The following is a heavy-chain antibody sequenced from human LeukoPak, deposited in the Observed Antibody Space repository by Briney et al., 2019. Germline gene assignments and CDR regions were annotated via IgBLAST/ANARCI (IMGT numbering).Heavy chain of an antibody. J-gene: IGHJ4*02. CDR1: GGSFSGYY. D-gene: IGHD6-6*01. Sequence: SETLSLTCAVYGGSFSGYYWSWIRQPPGKGLEWIGEINHSGSTNYNPSLKSRVTISVDTSKNQFSLKLSSVTAADAAVYYCAVRIAALVDYWGQGTLVTVSS. CDR2: INHSGST. CDR3: AVRIAALVDY. V-gene: IGHV4-34*01.